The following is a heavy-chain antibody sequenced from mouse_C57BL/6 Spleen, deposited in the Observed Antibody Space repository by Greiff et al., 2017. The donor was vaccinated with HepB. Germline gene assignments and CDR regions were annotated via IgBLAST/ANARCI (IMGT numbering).Heavy chain of an antibody. D-gene: IGHD3-1*01. Sequence: QVQLKQPGAELVMPGASVKLSCKASGYTFTSYWMHWVKQRPGQGLEWIGEIDPSDSYTNYNQKFKGKSTLTVDKSSSTAYMQLSSLTSEDSAVYYCARGALGQLFAYWGQGTLVTVSA. CDR1: GYTFTSYW. J-gene: IGHJ3*01. CDR2: IDPSDSYT. V-gene: IGHV1-69*01. CDR3: ARGALGQLFAY.